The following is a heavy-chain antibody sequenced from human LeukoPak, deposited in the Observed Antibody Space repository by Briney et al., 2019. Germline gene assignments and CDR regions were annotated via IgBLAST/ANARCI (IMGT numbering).Heavy chain of an antibody. V-gene: IGHV1-8*01. CDR1: GYTFTSYD. D-gene: IGHD4-17*01. CDR3: ARGGNYGDAGAYYYYYYMDV. Sequence: ASVKVSCKASGYTFTSYDINWVRQATGQGLEWMGWMNPNSGNTGYAQKFQGRVTMTRNTSISTAYMELSSLRSEDMAVYYCARGGNYGDAGAYYYYYYMDVWGKGTTVTVSS. J-gene: IGHJ6*03. CDR2: MNPNSGNT.